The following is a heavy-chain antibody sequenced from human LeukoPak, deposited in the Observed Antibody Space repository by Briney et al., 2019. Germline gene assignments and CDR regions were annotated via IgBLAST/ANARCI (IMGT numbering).Heavy chain of an antibody. Sequence: PSETLSLTCTVSGGSISSYYWSWMRQPPGRGVEWIGDIYYSGGTSYNPSLKSRVTISVDTSKRQFSLTLSSVTAAGTAVYYCAREGHIWFGELGNVWGKGTTVTVSS. D-gene: IGHD3-10*01. CDR1: GGSISSYY. CDR3: AREGHIWFGELGNV. V-gene: IGHV4-59*01. CDR2: IYYSGGT. J-gene: IGHJ6*04.